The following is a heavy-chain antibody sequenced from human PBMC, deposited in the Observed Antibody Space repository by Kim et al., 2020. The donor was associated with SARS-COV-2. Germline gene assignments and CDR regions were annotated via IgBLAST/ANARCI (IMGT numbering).Heavy chain of an antibody. J-gene: IGHJ6*01. CDR3: AKEAGLDYYVSSGYCMDV. CDR2: ISYDGSNK. V-gene: IGHV3-30*18. D-gene: IGHD3-22*01. CDR1: GFTFSSYG. Sequence: GGSLRLSCAASGFTFSSYGMHWVRQAPGKGLEWVAVISYDGSNKYYADSVKGRFTISRDNSKNKLYLQMNSLRAEDTAVYYCAKEAGLDYYVSSGYCMDVWGQEPTVTVSS.